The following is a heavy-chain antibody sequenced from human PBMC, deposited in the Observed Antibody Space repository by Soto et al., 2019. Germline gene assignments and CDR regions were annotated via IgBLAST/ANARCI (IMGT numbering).Heavy chain of an antibody. CDR2: IRAYNGNP. D-gene: IGHD2-2*01. Sequence: KGLEWMGWIRAYNGNPNYAQKLQGRVTMTTDTSTSTAYMELRSLRSDDTAVYYCSRKLGYCNSTICIGMDYWGQGPLVTVSS. J-gene: IGHJ4*02. CDR3: SRKLGYCNSTICIGMDY. V-gene: IGHV1-18*01.